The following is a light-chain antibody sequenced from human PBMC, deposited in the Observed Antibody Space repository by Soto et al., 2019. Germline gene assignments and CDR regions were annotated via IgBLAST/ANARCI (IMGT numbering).Light chain of an antibody. Sequence: EIVLTQSPDTLSLSPGERATLSCGSSQSVASYLAWYQQKPGQAPRLLIYDASKRATGIPARFSGSGSGTVFTLTTSSLEPEDFAVYYCQQRSNWAFGFGPGTRVDIK. CDR1: QSVASY. CDR2: DAS. V-gene: IGKV3-11*01. J-gene: IGKJ3*01. CDR3: QQRSNWAFG.